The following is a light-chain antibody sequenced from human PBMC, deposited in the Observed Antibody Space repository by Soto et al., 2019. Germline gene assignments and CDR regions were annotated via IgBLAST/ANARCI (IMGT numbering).Light chain of an antibody. Sequence: EIVLTQSPGTLSSSPGERATLSCRASQAVSNAYLAWYQHKPGQVPRLLIHGASNRATGIPDRFSGGGSGTDFTLTNNRLEPADFAVYYCQQFGSSPYTFGQGTKLEIK. CDR2: GAS. CDR1: QAVSNAY. J-gene: IGKJ2*01. CDR3: QQFGSSPYT. V-gene: IGKV3-20*01.